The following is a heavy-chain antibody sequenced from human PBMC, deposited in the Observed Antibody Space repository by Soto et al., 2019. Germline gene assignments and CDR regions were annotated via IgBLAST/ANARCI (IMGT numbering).Heavy chain of an antibody. CDR2: IYYSGST. Sequence: QVQLQESGPGLVKPSQTLSLTCTVSGGSISSGGYYWSWIRQHPGKGLEWIGYIYYSGSTYYNPSLKSRVTISVVTSKNQFSLKLSSVTAADTAVYYCAIDRGVLWFGELLPVYNWFDPWGQGTLVTVSS. V-gene: IGHV4-31*03. CDR3: AIDRGVLWFGELLPVYNWFDP. D-gene: IGHD3-10*01. CDR1: GGSISSGGYY. J-gene: IGHJ5*02.